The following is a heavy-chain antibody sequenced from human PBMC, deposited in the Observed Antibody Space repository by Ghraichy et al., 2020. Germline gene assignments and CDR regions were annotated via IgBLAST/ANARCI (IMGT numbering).Heavy chain of an antibody. CDR2: IWYDGSNK. CDR1: GFTFSSYG. V-gene: IGHV3-33*01. D-gene: IGHD5-24*01. Sequence: GGSLRLSCAASGFTFSSYGMHWVRQAPGKGLEWVAVIWYDGSNKYYADSVKGRFTISRDNSKNTLYLQMNSLRAEDTAVYYCARDRVELQLGTLGYWGQGTLVTVSS. J-gene: IGHJ4*02. CDR3: ARDRVELQLGTLGY.